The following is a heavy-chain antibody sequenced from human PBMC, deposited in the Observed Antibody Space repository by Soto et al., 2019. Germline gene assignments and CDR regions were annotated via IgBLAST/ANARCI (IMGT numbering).Heavy chain of an antibody. Sequence: EVQLVESGGGLVQPGGSLRLSCAASGFTFSSYAMHWVRQAPGKGLEYVSAISSNGGSTYYANSVKGRFTISRDNSKNTLYRQMGSLRAEDMAVYYCARDTIVLVPAAIDYYYYYYMDVWGKGTTVTVSS. CDR1: GFTFSSYA. CDR3: ARDTIVLVPAAIDYYYYYYMDV. CDR2: ISSNGGST. V-gene: IGHV3-64*01. D-gene: IGHD2-2*01. J-gene: IGHJ6*03.